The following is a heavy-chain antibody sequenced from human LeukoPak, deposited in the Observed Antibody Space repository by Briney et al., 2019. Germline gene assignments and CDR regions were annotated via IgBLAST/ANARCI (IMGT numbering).Heavy chain of an antibody. CDR1: GYTLTELS. D-gene: IGHD6-13*01. Sequence: GASVKVSCKVSGYTLTELSMHWVRQAPGKGLEWMGGFDPEDGETIYAQKFQGRVTMTEDTSTDTAYMELSSLRSEDTAVYYCATDLKAAAAADFMDYWGQGTLVTVSS. V-gene: IGHV1-24*01. CDR3: ATDLKAAAAADFMDY. J-gene: IGHJ4*02. CDR2: FDPEDGET.